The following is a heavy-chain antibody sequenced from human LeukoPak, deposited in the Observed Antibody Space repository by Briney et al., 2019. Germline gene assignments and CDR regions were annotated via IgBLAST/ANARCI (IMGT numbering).Heavy chain of an antibody. CDR1: GFTFSNYA. D-gene: IGHD3-10*01. CDR3: ATKFRSMVRGVSGHDY. V-gene: IGHV3-23*01. Sequence: GGSLRLSCVASGFTFSNYAMSWVRQAPGKGLEWVSAISGSGGSTYYADSVKGRFTISRDNSKNTLYLQMNSLRAEDTAVYYCATKFRSMVRGVSGHDYWGQGTLVTVSS. CDR2: ISGSGGST. J-gene: IGHJ4*02.